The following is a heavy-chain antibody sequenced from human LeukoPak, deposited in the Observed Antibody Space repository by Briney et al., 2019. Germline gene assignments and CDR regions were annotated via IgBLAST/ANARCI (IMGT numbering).Heavy chain of an antibody. V-gene: IGHV4-30-4*01. J-gene: IGHJ6*02. D-gene: IGHD3-10*01. CDR3: AREGTYYYYGMDV. CDR1: GGSISSGDYY. CDR2: IYYSGST. Sequence: SQTLSLTCTVSGGSISSGDYYWSWIRQPPGKGLEWIGYIYYSGSTYYNPSLKSRVTISVDTSKNQFSLKLSPVTAADTAVYYCAREGTYYYYGMDVWGQGTTVTVSS.